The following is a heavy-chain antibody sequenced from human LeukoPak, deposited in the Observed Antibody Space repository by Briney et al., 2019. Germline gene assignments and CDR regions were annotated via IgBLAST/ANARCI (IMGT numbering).Heavy chain of an antibody. V-gene: IGHV3-21*01. CDR1: GFTFSGSA. D-gene: IGHD2-15*01. CDR3: VRDLEVVAATDSNFDY. CDR2: ISTSSRYI. J-gene: IGHJ4*02. Sequence: GGSLRLSCAASGFTFSGSAMHWVRQVPGKGLEWVSSISTSSRYIYYADSVKGRFTISRDNAKNSLYLQMNSLRAEDTAVYYCVRDLEVVAATDSNFDYWGQGTLVTVSS.